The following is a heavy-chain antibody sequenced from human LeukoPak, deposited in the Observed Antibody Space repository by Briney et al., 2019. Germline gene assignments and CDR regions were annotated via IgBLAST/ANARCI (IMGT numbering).Heavy chain of an antibody. V-gene: IGHV3-21*01. CDR3: ARDPSIGRFQFFDY. CDR2: VTTRDSRM. D-gene: IGHD6-19*01. J-gene: IGHJ4*02. Sequence: GGSLRLSCSASGFTFSSSGMSWVRQAPGKGLEWVSGVTTRDSRMYYADSVRGRFTLSRDNANNALYLQMSSLTAEDMAVYYCARDPSIGRFQFFDYWGQGALVTVSS. CDR1: GFTFSSSG.